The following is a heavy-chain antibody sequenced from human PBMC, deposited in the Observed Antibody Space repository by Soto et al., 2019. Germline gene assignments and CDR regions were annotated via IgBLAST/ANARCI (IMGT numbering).Heavy chain of an antibody. CDR2: ISGRGGST. Sequence: EVQMLESGGGLVQPGGSLRLSCAASGFTFSSYAMSWVRQAPGKGLEGVSAISGRGGSTYYAYSVKGRFTISRDNSKNTLYLQMNSLRAEDTAVYYCTKGVGSGIYGAFYIWGQGTMVTVCS. V-gene: IGHV3-23*01. CDR3: TKGVGSGIYGAFYI. J-gene: IGHJ3*02. D-gene: IGHD3-10*01. CDR1: GFTFSSYA.